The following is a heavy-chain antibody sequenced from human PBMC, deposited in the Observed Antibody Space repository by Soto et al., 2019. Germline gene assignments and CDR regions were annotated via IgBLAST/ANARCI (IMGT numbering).Heavy chain of an antibody. CDR2: ISYDGSNK. Sequence: QVQLVESGGGVVQPGRSLRLSCAASGFTFSSYGMHWVRQAPGKGLEWVAVISYDGSNKYYADSVKGRFTISRDNSKNTLYLQMNSLRAEDTAVYYCAKDRTTVKPYGGGDYFDYWGQGTLVTVSS. D-gene: IGHD4-17*01. CDR3: AKDRTTVKPYGGGDYFDY. V-gene: IGHV3-30*18. J-gene: IGHJ4*02. CDR1: GFTFSSYG.